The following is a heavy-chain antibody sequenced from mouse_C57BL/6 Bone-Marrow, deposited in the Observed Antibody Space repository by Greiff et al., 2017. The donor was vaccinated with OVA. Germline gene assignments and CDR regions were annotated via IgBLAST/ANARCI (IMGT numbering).Heavy chain of an antibody. J-gene: IGHJ4*01. CDR2: ISSGGDYI. V-gene: IGHV5-9-1*02. CDR3: TRWPLLRPAMDY. CDR1: GFTFSSYA. D-gene: IGHD1-2*01. Sequence: EVQLVESGAGLVKPGGSLKLSCAASGFTFSSYAMSWVRQTPEKRLEWVAYISSGGDYIYYADTVKGRFTISRDNARNTLYLQMSSLKSEDTAMYYCTRWPLLRPAMDYWGQGTSVTVSS.